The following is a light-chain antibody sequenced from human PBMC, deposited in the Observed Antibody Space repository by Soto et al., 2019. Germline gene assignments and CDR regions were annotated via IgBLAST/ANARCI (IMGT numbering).Light chain of an antibody. CDR3: QQSFSSPLT. CDR1: QGIKTY. CDR2: HAS. J-gene: IGKJ4*01. V-gene: IGKV1-39*01. Sequence: DIQMTQSPSFLSASVGDRVTITCRASQGIKTYVNWYRQKPGEPPELLIYHASKLEGGVPSRFSGSGSGTDFSLTISTLQPDDFATFYCQQSFSSPLTFGGGTKV.